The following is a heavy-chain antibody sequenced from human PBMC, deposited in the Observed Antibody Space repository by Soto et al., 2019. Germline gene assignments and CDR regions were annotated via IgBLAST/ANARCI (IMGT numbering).Heavy chain of an antibody. CDR1: GFTFSGSW. CDR2: IKEDGRVK. CDR3: ARDPGYSSFDH. J-gene: IGHJ4*02. D-gene: IGHD5-12*01. V-gene: IGHV3-7*01. Sequence: DVQLVESGGGLVQPGGSLRLSCAASGFTFSGSWMSWVRQAPGKGLEFVANIKEDGRVKNYVDSVKGRFTISRDNAKNSVYLQMNSLRDEDTAVYYCARDPGYSSFDHWGQGTLVTVSS.